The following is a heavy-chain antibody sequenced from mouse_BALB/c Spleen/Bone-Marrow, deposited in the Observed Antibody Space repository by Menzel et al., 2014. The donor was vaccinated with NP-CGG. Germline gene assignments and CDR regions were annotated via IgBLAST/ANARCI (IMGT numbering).Heavy chain of an antibody. V-gene: IGHV5-12-2*01. D-gene: IGHD2-10*02. CDR1: GFTFSSYT. Sequence: EVQLVESGGGLVQPGGSLKLSCAASGFTFSSYTMSWVRQTPEKRLEWVAYISNGGGSTYYPDTVKGRFTISRDNAKNTLYLQMSSLKSEDTAMYYCARRVWSRGGDYWDQGTSVTVSP. CDR3: ARRVWSRGGDY. CDR2: ISNGGGST. J-gene: IGHJ4*01.